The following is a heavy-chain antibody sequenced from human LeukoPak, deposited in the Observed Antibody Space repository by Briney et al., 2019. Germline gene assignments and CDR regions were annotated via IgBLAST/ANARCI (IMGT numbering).Heavy chain of an antibody. CDR2: INPSGGT. CDR3: ARVGYSFSINDWSRTGLGAYPTKYYYMDV. J-gene: IGHJ6*03. D-gene: IGHD5-18*01. V-gene: IGHV4-34*01. Sequence: SETLSLTCAVYGGSFSDYSWSWIRQPPGKGLEWIGEINPSGGTNHNPSLMSRVSMSVDRSKNQISLRVSSVTAADTAVYYCARVGYSFSINDWSRTGLGAYPTKYYYMDVWGKGTTVTVSS. CDR1: GGSFSDYS.